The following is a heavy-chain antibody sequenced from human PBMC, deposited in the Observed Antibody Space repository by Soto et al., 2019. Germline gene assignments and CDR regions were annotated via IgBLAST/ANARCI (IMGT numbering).Heavy chain of an antibody. CDR3: ARAEYEFSPMYV. J-gene: IGHJ6*02. V-gene: IGHV4-30-4*01. CDR2: IYYSGST. CDR1: GGSISSGDYY. D-gene: IGHD3-3*01. Sequence: QVQLQESGPGLVKPSQTLSLTCTVSGGSISSGDYYCSWIRQTPGQGLEWLGYIYYSGSTYYNPSLKSRVTMSVDTSKNQFSLELSSVTAADTAVYYCARAEYEFSPMYVWGQGTTVTVSS.